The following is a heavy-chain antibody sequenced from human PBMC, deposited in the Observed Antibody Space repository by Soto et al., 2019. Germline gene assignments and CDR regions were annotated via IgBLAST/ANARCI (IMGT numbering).Heavy chain of an antibody. CDR2: IKSDGSRT. V-gene: IGHV3-74*01. D-gene: IGHD6-19*01. CDR1: GFTFSSYW. CDR3: TREGNGWYEKSFDI. Sequence: EVQLVESGGGLVQPGGSLRLSCAASGFTFSSYWMHWVRQTPGKGLEWVSRIKSDGSRTVYAESVKGRFTISRDRAESTVYMQMSSLRVEDTAVYYCTREGNGWYEKSFDIWGQGTTVTVSS. J-gene: IGHJ3*02.